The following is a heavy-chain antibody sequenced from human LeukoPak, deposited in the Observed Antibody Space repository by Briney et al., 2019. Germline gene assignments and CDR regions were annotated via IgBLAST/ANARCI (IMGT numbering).Heavy chain of an antibody. CDR3: ARAPQWFGESKYYMDV. V-gene: IGHV1-46*01. J-gene: IGHJ6*03. D-gene: IGHD3-10*01. Sequence: ASVKVSCKASGYTFTSYYMHWVRQAPGQGLEWMGIINPSGGSTSYAQKFQGRVTMTRDTSTSTAYMELSSLRSEDTAVYYCARAPQWFGESKYYMDVWGKGTTVTISS. CDR1: GYTFTSYY. CDR2: INPSGGST.